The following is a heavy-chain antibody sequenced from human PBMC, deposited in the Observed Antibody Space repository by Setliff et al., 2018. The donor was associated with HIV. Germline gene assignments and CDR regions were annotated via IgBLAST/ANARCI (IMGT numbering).Heavy chain of an antibody. CDR3: ARAPITIFGVIIIPVYFDY. J-gene: IGHJ4*02. D-gene: IGHD3-3*01. V-gene: IGHV4-38-2*01. CDR2: VYHGGTT. CDR1: GYSISSGYF. Sequence: SETLSLTCDVSGYSISSGYFWGWIRQFPGTGLQWIGRVYHGGTTNYNPTLRSRVTISTDASKNQFSLKLKSVSAADTAVYFCARAPITIFGVIIIPVYFDYWGQGTLVTVSS.